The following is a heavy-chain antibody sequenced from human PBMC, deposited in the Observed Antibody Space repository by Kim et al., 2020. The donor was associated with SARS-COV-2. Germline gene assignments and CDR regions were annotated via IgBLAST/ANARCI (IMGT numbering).Heavy chain of an antibody. Sequence: SETLSLTCTVYGGSFSGYYWSWIRQPPGKGLEWIGEINHSGSTNYNPSLKSRVTISVDTSKNQFSLKLSSVTAADTAVYYCARGSLRTAIPYWGQGTLVTVSS. CDR3: ARGSLRTAIPY. CDR1: GGSFSGYY. D-gene: IGHD2-21*02. CDR2: INHSGST. J-gene: IGHJ4*02. V-gene: IGHV4-34*01.